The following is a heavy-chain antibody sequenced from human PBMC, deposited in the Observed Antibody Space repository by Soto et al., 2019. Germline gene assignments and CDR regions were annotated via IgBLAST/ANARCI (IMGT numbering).Heavy chain of an antibody. D-gene: IGHD3-3*01. CDR1: GFTFSSYA. J-gene: IGHJ5*02. V-gene: IGHV3-23*01. CDR3: AKDLRFLEWPAYWFDP. Sequence: GGSLRLSCAASGFTFSSYAMSWVRQAPGKGLEWVSAISGSGGSTYYADSVKGRFTISRDNSKNTLYLQMNSLRAEDTAVYYCAKDLRFLEWPAYWFDPWGQGTLVTVSS. CDR2: ISGSGGST.